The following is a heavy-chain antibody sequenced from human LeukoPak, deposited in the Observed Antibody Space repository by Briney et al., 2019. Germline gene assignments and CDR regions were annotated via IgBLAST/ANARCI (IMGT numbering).Heavy chain of an antibody. D-gene: IGHD2-2*01. CDR3: AKQPFYCSSTSCSAFFDY. Sequence: GGSLRLSCAASGFTFSSYAMSWVRQAPGKGLEWVSAISGSGGSTYYADSVEGRFAISRDNSKNTLYLQMNSLRAEDTAVYYCAKQPFYCSSTSCSAFFDYWGQGTLVTVSS. CDR2: ISGSGGST. J-gene: IGHJ4*02. CDR1: GFTFSSYA. V-gene: IGHV3-23*01.